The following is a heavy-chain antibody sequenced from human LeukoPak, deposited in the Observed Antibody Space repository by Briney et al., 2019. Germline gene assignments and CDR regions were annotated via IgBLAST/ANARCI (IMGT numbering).Heavy chain of an antibody. V-gene: IGHV5-51*01. D-gene: IGHD6-6*01. J-gene: IGHJ6*02. Sequence: GESLKISCKASGYTFTSYWIAWVRQMPGKGLEWMGVIYPGDSDTRYSPSLQGQVTISADKSISTAYLQWSSLRASDTAMYYCARLVEYSSSSAPGMDVWGQGTTVTVSS. CDR1: GYTFTSYW. CDR2: IYPGDSDT. CDR3: ARLVEYSSSSAPGMDV.